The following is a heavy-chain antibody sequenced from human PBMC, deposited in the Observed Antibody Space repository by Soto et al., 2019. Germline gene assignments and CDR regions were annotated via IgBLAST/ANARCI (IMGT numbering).Heavy chain of an antibody. J-gene: IGHJ2*01. Sequence: EVQMVESGGCLVQPGGSLILSCSASGFTVSSHFVTWVRQAPGKGLELVSVINNCGTPNYADSVKGRFIISRDNYKSTLYLQMNSLRAEDTAVYSCVRVEGSDLYFDRWGRGTLVTVCS. D-gene: IGHD2-15*01. V-gene: IGHV3-66*01. CDR2: INNCGTP. CDR1: GFTVSSHF. CDR3: VRVEGSDLYFDR.